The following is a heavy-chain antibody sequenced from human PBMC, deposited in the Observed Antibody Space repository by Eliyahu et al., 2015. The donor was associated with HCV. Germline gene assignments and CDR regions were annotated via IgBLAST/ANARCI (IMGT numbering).Heavy chain of an antibody. CDR1: GFTVSSNY. CDR2: MYSGGST. J-gene: IGHJ4*02. D-gene: IGHD1-26*01. Sequence: RGLXQPGGSLXXXXXASGFTVSSNYMSWVRQAPGKGLEWVSVMYSGGSTYYADSVKGRFTISRDNSKNTLYLQMNSLRAEDTAVYYCAREVDLDYWGQGTLVTVSS. V-gene: IGHV3-53*01. CDR3: AREVDLDY.